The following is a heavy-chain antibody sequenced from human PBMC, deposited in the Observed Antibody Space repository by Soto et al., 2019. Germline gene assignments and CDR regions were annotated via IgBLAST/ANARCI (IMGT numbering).Heavy chain of an antibody. V-gene: IGHV4-30-4*01. CDR1: GGSISSGFFF. J-gene: IGHJ4*02. CDR3: ARAGHVGAARSCCHTF. Sequence: QVQLQESGPGLVKPSQTLPLTCTVSGGSISSGFFFWSWLRQTPGKGLEWIGYTFHTGATHFNASLESRLSMSVDTSKNQFSMRLASVTAADTAVYYCARAGHVGAARSCCHTFWGQGVPVTVSS. D-gene: IGHD1-26*01. CDR2: TFHTGAT.